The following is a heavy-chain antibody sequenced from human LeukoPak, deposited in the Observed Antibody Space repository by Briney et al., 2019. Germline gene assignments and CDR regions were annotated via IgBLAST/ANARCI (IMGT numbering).Heavy chain of an antibody. Sequence: PSQTLSLTCTVSAGSISSGGYYWGWIRQHPGRGLEFIGYIYYSGSTYYNPSLQSQVTISVDTSKNQFSLNLSSATAADTAVYYCARVFAPAMVKRTFDIWGQGTKVTVSS. CDR2: IYYSGST. CDR3: ARVFAPAMVKRTFDI. CDR1: AGSISSGGYY. D-gene: IGHD5-18*01. J-gene: IGHJ3*02. V-gene: IGHV4-31*01.